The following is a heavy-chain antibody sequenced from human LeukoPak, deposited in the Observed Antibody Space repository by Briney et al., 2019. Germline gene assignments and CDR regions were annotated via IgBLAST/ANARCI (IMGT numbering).Heavy chain of an antibody. J-gene: IGHJ5*02. D-gene: IGHD4-11*01. Sequence: ASVKVPCKASGYTFTGYYMHWVRQAPGQGLEWMGWINPNSGGTNYAQKFQGRVTMTRDTSISTAYMELSRLRSDDTAVYYCAKDRSSTVTTGFWFDPWGQGTLVTVSS. V-gene: IGHV1-2*02. CDR1: GYTFTGYY. CDR3: AKDRSSTVTTGFWFDP. CDR2: INPNSGGT.